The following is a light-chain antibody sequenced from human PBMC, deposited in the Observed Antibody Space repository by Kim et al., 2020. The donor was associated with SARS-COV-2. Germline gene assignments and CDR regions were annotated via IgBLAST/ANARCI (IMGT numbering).Light chain of an antibody. CDR1: QSIAGN. V-gene: IGKV3-15*01. CDR2: DAS. Sequence: VSPGERVTVACRASQSIAGNLAWYQQKPGQAPRLLMNDASTRATGVPARFSGGGSGSQFTLTISGLQSGDFAVYYCQQYNHWPPYTFGQGTKLEI. J-gene: IGKJ2*01. CDR3: QQYNHWPPYT.